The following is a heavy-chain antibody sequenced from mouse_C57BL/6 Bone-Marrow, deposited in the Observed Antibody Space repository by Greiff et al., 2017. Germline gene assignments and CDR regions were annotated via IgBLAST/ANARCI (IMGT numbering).Heavy chain of an antibody. CDR1: GFTFSSYG. V-gene: IGHV5-6*02. Sequence: DVMLVESGGDLVKPGGSLKLSCAASGFTFSSYGMSWVRQTPDKRLEWVATISSGGNYTYYPDSVKGRVTISRDNAKNNLYLQMSSLKSEDTAMYYCARHSWFAYWGQGTLVTVSA. J-gene: IGHJ3*01. CDR3: ARHSWFAY. CDR2: ISSGGNYT.